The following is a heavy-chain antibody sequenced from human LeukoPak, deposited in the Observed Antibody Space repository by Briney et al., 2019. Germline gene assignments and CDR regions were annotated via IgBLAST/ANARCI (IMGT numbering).Heavy chain of an antibody. CDR1: GYSIGSGYY. V-gene: IGHV4-38-2*01. CDR2: IYHSGST. Sequence: SETLSLTCAVSGYSIGSGYYWGWIRQPPGKGLEWIGRIYHSGSTYYNPSLKSRVTISVDTSKNQFSLKLSSVTAADTAVYYCARQGQYYDFWSGYVNWFDPWGQGTLATVSS. J-gene: IGHJ5*02. D-gene: IGHD3-3*01. CDR3: ARQGQYYDFWSGYVNWFDP.